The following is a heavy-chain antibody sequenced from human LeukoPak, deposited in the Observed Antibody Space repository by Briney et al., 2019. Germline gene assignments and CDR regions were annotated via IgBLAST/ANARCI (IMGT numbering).Heavy chain of an antibody. CDR1: GGSISSYY. Sequence: SETLSLTCTVSGGSISSYYWSWIRQPPGKGLEWIGYIYYSGSTNYNPSLKSRVTTSVDTSKNQFSLNLSSVTAADTAAYYCARAGTWSGNNWFDPWGQGTLVTVSS. CDR2: IYYSGST. D-gene: IGHD3-3*01. CDR3: ARAGTWSGNNWFDP. J-gene: IGHJ5*02. V-gene: IGHV4-59*01.